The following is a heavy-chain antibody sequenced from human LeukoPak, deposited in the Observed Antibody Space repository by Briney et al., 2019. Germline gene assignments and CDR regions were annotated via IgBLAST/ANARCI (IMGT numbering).Heavy chain of an antibody. CDR2: ISWNSGSI. J-gene: IGHJ3*02. V-gene: IGHV3-9*03. Sequence: PGRSLRLSCAASGFTFDDYAMHWVRQAPGKGLEWVSGISWNSGSIGYADSVKGRFTISRDNAKNSLYLQMNSLRAEDMALYYCVRRDAFDIWGQGTMVTVSS. CDR3: VRRDAFDI. CDR1: GFTFDDYA.